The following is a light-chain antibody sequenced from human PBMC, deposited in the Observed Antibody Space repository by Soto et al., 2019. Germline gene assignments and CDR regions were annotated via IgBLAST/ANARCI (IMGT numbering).Light chain of an antibody. CDR3: QQYNTYST. V-gene: IGKV1-5*01. CDR2: DAS. J-gene: IGKJ5*01. CDR1: QSISRW. Sequence: DIQMPQSPSTLSGSVGAIVPITCRASQSISRWLAWYQQKPGKAPQALIYDASSLKSGVPSRFSGNGSGTEFTLTISSLQPDDFATYYCQQYNTYSTFGQGTRLEIK.